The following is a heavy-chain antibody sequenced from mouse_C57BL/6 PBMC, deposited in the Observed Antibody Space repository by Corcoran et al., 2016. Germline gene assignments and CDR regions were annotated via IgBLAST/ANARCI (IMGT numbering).Heavy chain of an antibody. J-gene: IGHJ2*01. CDR2: IFPGSGST. Sequence: QVQLQQSGTELVKPGASVKISCKASGYTFTDYYINWVKQRPGQGLEWIGWIFPGSGSTYYNEKFKGKATLTVDKSASTAYMLLSSLTSEDSAVYFCIRFDYGSSDGWYFDYLGQGTTLTVSS. V-gene: IGHV1-75*01. D-gene: IGHD1-1*01. CDR3: IRFDYGSSDGWYFDY. CDR1: GYTFTDYY.